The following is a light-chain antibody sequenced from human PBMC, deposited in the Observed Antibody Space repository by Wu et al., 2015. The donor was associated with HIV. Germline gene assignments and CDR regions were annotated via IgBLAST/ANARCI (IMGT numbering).Light chain of an antibody. CDR3: QQYDNWPPPT. J-gene: IGKJ4*01. V-gene: IGKV3-15*01. Sequence: EILMTQSPATLSVSPGEGATLSCTSSQSVSNNLAWYQQKPGQAPRLLIYGASSRATGVPARFSGSGSGTDFTLTISSIQSEDIAVYYCQQYDNWPPPTFGGGTKVEIQ. CDR1: QSVSNN. CDR2: GAS.